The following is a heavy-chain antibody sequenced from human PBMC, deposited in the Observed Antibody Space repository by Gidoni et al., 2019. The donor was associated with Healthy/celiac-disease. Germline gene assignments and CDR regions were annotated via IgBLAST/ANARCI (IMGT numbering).Heavy chain of an antibody. D-gene: IGHD5-18*01. CDR2: INHSGST. J-gene: IGHJ6*02. CDR3: ARGRGRNTAMGRMDV. CDR1: GGSFSGYY. Sequence: QVQLQQWGAGLLKPSETLSLTCAVYGGSFSGYYWSWIRQPPGKGLEWIGEINHSGSTNYNPSLKSRVTISVDTSKNQFSLKLSSVTAADTAVYYCARGRGRNTAMGRMDVWGQGTTVTVSS. V-gene: IGHV4-34*01.